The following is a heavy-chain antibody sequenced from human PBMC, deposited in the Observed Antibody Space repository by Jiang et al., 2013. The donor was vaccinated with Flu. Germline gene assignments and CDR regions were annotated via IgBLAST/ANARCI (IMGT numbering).Heavy chain of an antibody. D-gene: IGHD4-11*01. CDR3: AREAVQATVTTRIGMDV. Sequence: GSGLVKPSETLSLTCTVSGGSISSYYWSWIRQPPGKGLEWIGYIYYSGSTNYNPSLKSRVTISVDTSKNQFSLKLGSVTAADTAVYYCAREAVQATVTTRIGMDVWGQGTTVT. V-gene: IGHV4-59*01. J-gene: IGHJ6*02. CDR2: IYYSGST. CDR1: GGSISSYY.